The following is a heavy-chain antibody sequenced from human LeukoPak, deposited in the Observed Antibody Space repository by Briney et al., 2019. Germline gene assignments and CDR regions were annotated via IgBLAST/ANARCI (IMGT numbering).Heavy chain of an antibody. V-gene: IGHV1-69*06. J-gene: IGHJ4*02. CDR1: GGTFSSYA. Sequence: SVKVSCKASGGTFSSYAISWVRQAPGQGLEWMGGIIPIFGTANYAQKFLGRVTITADKSTSTAYMELSSLRSEDTAVYYCASVYVMGYCSGGSCYSGLDYWGQGTLVTVSS. D-gene: IGHD2-15*01. CDR2: IIPIFGTA. CDR3: ASVYVMGYCSGGSCYSGLDY.